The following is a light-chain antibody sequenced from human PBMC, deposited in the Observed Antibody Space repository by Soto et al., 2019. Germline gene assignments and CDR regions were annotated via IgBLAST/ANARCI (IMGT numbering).Light chain of an antibody. CDR3: VSYASSTTLVL. CDR2: EVS. V-gene: IGLV2-14*01. Sequence: QYALTQPAAVSGSPGQSITISCTGNSSDVGGYNYVSWYQHHPGKAPKLIIYEVSYRPSGVSNRFSGSKSGTTDSLTISGLQAEDEADYYCVSYASSTTLVLFGGGTKVTVL. J-gene: IGLJ2*01. CDR1: SSDVGGYNY.